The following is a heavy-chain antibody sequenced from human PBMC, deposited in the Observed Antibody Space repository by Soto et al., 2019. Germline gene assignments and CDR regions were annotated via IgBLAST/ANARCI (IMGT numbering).Heavy chain of an antibody. Sequence: SETLSLTCAVYGGSFSGYYWSWIRQPPGKGLEWIGEINHSGSTNYNPSLKSRVTISVDTSKNQFSLKLSSVTAADTAVYYCARGELLWFGERGYYYYHGMDVWGQGTTVTVSS. D-gene: IGHD3-10*01. V-gene: IGHV4-34*01. J-gene: IGHJ6*02. CDR3: ARGELLWFGERGYYYYHGMDV. CDR1: GGSFSGYY. CDR2: INHSGST.